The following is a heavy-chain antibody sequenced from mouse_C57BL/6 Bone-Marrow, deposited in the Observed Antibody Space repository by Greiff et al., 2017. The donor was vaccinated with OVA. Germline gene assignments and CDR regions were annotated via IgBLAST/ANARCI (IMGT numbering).Heavy chain of an antibody. D-gene: IGHD1-1*01. CDR1: GFTFSSYG. Sequence: EVQLVESGGDLVKPGGSLKLSCAASGFTFSSYGMSWVRQTPDKRLEWVATISSGGSYTYYPDSVKGRFTISRDNAKNTLYLQMSSLKSEDTAMYYCASLRSYFDYWGQGTTLTVSS. CDR2: ISSGGSYT. J-gene: IGHJ2*01. V-gene: IGHV5-6*01. CDR3: ASLRSYFDY.